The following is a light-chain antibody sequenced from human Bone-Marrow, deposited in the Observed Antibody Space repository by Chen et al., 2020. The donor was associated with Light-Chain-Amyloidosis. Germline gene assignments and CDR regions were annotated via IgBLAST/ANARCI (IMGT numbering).Light chain of an antibody. Sequence: QSVLPPPPSASATPGQSVPIPCSGARSNIGIHYVYWYQQFQGAAPNLLIHSNNQRPSGVSARWLASKDGTSAVRAISGLRSEDEADYYCAAWDGSLSGYVFGPGTKVSVL. V-gene: IGLV1-47*02. CDR1: RSNIGIHY. J-gene: IGLJ1*01. CDR2: SNN. CDR3: AAWDGSLSGYV.